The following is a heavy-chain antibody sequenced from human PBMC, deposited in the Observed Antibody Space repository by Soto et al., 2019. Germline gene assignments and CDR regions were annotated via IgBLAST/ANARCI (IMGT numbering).Heavy chain of an antibody. J-gene: IGHJ4*02. CDR1: GYTFTSYG. CDR3: PIDGGYYSNY. V-gene: IGHV1-18*01. Sequence: QVQLVQSGAEVKKPGASVKVSCKASGYTFTSYGISWVRQAPGQGLEWMGWISAYNGNTNYAQKIQGRVTMTTDTSTSTADMVRSRLRPDHTTVYYCPIDGGYYSNYSGQGTLVTVSS. CDR2: ISAYNGNT. D-gene: IGHD3-22*01.